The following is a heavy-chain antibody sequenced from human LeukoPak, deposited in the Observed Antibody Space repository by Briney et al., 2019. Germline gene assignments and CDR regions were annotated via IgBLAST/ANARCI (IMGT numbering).Heavy chain of an antibody. Sequence: PGRSLRLSCAASGFTFSSYAMHWVRQAPGKGLEWVAVISHDGSNKYYADSVKGRFTISRDNSKNTLYLQMNSLRAEDTAVYYCAREWAGYDSNYFDYWGQGTLVTVSS. D-gene: IGHD3-22*01. V-gene: IGHV3-30-3*01. CDR3: AREWAGYDSNYFDY. J-gene: IGHJ4*02. CDR2: ISHDGSNK. CDR1: GFTFSSYA.